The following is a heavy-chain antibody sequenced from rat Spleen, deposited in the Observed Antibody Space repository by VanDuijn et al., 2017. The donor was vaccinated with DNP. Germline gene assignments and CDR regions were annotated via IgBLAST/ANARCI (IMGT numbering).Heavy chain of an antibody. CDR1: GFNFNDYW. CDR2: IIYDGSRT. J-gene: IGHJ2*01. V-gene: IGHV4-2*01. Sequence: EVKLVESGGGLVQPGRSLKLSCAASGFNFNDYWMGWVRQAPKKGLEWVATIIYDGSRTYYRDSVKGRFTISRDNVQNTLYLQTSTLGSEDTAIYFCTSTEGPFAYWGQGVMVTVSS. D-gene: IGHD1-11*01. CDR3: TSTEGPFAY.